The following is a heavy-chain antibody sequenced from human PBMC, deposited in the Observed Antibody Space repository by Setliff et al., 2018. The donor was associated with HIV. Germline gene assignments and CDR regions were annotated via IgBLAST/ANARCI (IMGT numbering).Heavy chain of an antibody. J-gene: IGHJ6*04. CDR1: GHTFTNVD. V-gene: IGHV1-8*01. CDR3: ARGKGVGGVVITGVLDV. Sequence: ASVKVSCKASGHTFTNVDIHWLRRATGQGLEWMGWMNPNTGVSGYALKFQARVTMTRDTSISTAYMELSSLTSEDTAVYYCARGKGVGGVVITGVLDVWGKGTTVTVSS. D-gene: IGHD3-10*01. CDR2: MNPNTGVS.